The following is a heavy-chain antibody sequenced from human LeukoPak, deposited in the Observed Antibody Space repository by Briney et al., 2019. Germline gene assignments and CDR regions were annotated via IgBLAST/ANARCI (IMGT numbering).Heavy chain of an antibody. J-gene: IGHJ4*02. V-gene: IGHV3-49*04. Sequence: GGSLRLSCAASGFTFGDYTMSWVRQAPGKGLEWVGFIRSKGYGGTTEYAASVKGRFTISRDDSKNSLYLQMNSLKTEDTAVYYCARVASLVYDYWGQGTLVTVSS. CDR1: GFTFGDYT. CDR2: IRSKGYGGTT. CDR3: ARVASLVYDY.